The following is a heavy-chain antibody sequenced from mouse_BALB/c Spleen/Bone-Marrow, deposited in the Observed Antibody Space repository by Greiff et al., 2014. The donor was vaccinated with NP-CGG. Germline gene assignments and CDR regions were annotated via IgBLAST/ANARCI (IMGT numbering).Heavy chain of an antibody. CDR2: INPSTGYT. Sequence: QVQLQQSGAELAKPGASVKMSCKASGYTFTSYWMHWVKQRPGQGLEWIGYINPSTGYTDYNQKFNDKATLTADKSSRTAYMQLSSLTSKDSAVYYCARGNPLYAIDYWGQGTSVTVSS. J-gene: IGHJ4*01. V-gene: IGHV1-7*01. D-gene: IGHD2-1*01. CDR1: GYTFTSYW. CDR3: ARGNPLYAIDY.